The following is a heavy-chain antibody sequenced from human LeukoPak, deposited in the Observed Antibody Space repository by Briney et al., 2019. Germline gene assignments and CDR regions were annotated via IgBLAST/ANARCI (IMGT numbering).Heavy chain of an antibody. CDR2: IIPIFGTA. D-gene: IGHD2-2*01. Sequence: ASVKVSCKASGYTFTDYYMHWVRQAPGQGLEWMGGIIPIFGTANYAQKFQGRVTITTDESTSTAYMELSSLRSEDTAVYYCARVRSGYCSSTSCYFDYWGQGTLVTVSS. J-gene: IGHJ4*02. V-gene: IGHV1-69*05. CDR1: GYTFTDYY. CDR3: ARVRSGYCSSTSCYFDY.